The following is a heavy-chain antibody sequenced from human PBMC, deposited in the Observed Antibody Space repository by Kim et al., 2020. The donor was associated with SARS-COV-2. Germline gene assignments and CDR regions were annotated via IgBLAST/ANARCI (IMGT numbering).Heavy chain of an antibody. V-gene: IGHV3-23*01. CDR3: AKSGVTNTWPHFDS. J-gene: IGHJ4*02. Sequence: YADSGKGRFTISRDNSRNTPYLKMNSLRVDDSAIYYCAKSGVTNTWPHFDSWGQGTLVTVSS. D-gene: IGHD2-21*02.